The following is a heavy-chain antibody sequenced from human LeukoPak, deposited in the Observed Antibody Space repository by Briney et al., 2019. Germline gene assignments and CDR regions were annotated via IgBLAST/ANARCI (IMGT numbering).Heavy chain of an antibody. D-gene: IGHD2-2*01. CDR1: GGSISSGDYY. J-gene: IGHJ4*02. CDR3: ARVVPFGRFNGARYFDY. Sequence: SETLSLTCTVSGGSISSGDYYWSWIRQPPGKGLEWIGYIYYSGSTYYNPTLKSRVTISVDTSKNQFSLKLSSVTAADTAVYYCARVVPFGRFNGARYFDYWGQGTLVTVSS. V-gene: IGHV4-30-4*08. CDR2: IYYSGST.